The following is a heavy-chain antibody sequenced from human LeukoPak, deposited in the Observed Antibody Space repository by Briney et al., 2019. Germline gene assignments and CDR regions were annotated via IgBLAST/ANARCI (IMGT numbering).Heavy chain of an antibody. D-gene: IGHD1-14*01. J-gene: IGHJ3*02. V-gene: IGHV3-23*01. Sequence: GGSLRLSCAASGFTFSTYGMTWVRQAPGKGLEWVSSISGSGGSTYYADSVKGRFIIFRDTSKDTLYLQMNSLRVGDTAAYYCVRGPGRTTSSLIWGQGTMVSVSS. CDR2: ISGSGGST. CDR1: GFTFSTYG. CDR3: VRGPGRTTSSLI.